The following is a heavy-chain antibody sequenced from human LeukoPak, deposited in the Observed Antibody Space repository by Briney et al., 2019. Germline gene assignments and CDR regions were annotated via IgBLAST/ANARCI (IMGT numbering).Heavy chain of an antibody. CDR2: ISVYTGKT. J-gene: IGHJ4*02. Sequence: ASVKVSCKASGYTFTNYGISWVRQAPGQGLEWMGWISVYTGKTYHAQKFQARVTMTTDTSTTTAYMELRSLRSDDTAVYYCAKDPGWQYADYETVAVEHWGQGTLVTVSS. CDR3: AKDPGWQYADYETVAVEH. D-gene: IGHD4-17*01. CDR1: GYTFTNYG. V-gene: IGHV1-18*01.